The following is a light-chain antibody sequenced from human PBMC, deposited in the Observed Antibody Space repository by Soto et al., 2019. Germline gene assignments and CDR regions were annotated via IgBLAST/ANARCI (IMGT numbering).Light chain of an antibody. CDR3: HQYATSPLK. CDR1: QSVGRDY. Sequence: EIVLTQSPGTLSLSPGEGATLSCRASQSVGRDYLAWYQQKPGQAPRLVIYDASTRATDIPDRFSGSGSGTDFTLTISRLEPEDFAVYFCHQYATSPLKFGGGTTVEIK. CDR2: DAS. V-gene: IGKV3-20*01. J-gene: IGKJ4*02.